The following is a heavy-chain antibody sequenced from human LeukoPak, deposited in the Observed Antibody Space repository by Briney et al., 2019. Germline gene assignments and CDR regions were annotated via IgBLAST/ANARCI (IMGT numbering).Heavy chain of an antibody. V-gene: IGHV4-39*01. CDR2: IYYSGST. CDR3: ARHLVDTAMARGYFDY. Sequence: SQTLSLTCTVSGGSISSGSYYWSWIRQPAGKGLEWIGSIYYSGSTYYNPSLKSRVTISVDTSKNQFSLKLSSVTAADTAVYYCARHLVDTAMARGYFDYWGQGTLVTVSS. J-gene: IGHJ4*02. D-gene: IGHD5-18*01. CDR1: GGSISSGSYY.